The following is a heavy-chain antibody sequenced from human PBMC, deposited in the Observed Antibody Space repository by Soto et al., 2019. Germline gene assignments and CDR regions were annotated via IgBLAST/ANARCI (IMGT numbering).Heavy chain of an antibody. CDR2: IYYSGST. Sequence: QVQLQESGPGLVKPSQTLSLTCTVSGVSLSSGDYYWRWIGQPPGKGLEWIGYIYYSGSTYYNPSLKSRVIISVDTSKNQFSLKLISVTAADAAVYYCARERPEGSRLDPWGQGTLVTVSS. CDR1: GVSLSSGDYY. D-gene: IGHD6-13*01. V-gene: IGHV4-30-4*01. CDR3: ARERPEGSRLDP. J-gene: IGHJ5*02.